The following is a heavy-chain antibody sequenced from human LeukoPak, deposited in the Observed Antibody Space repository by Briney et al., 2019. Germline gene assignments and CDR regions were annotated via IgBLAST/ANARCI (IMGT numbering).Heavy chain of an antibody. CDR1: GGSISSSSYY. CDR2: IYYSGST. CDR3: AGLRMITGADY. Sequence: PSETLSLTCTVSGGSISSSSYYWGWIRQPPGKGLEWIGSIYYSGSTYYNPSLKSRVTISVDTSKNQFSLKLSSVTAADTAVYYCAGLRMITGADYWGQGTLVTVSS. V-gene: IGHV4-39*01. D-gene: IGHD1-14*01. J-gene: IGHJ4*02.